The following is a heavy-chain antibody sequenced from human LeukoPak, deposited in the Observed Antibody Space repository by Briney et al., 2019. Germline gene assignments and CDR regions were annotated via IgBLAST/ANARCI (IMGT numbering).Heavy chain of an antibody. CDR2: IIPIFGTA. CDR3: ARDGIGGSSSAWFDP. V-gene: IGHV1-69*05. J-gene: IGHJ5*02. D-gene: IGHD6-6*01. CDR1: GGTFSSYA. Sequence: GASVTVSCKASGGTFSSYAISWVRQAPGQGLEWMGGIIPIFGTANYAQKFQGRVTMTRDTSTSTVYMELSSLRSEDTAVYYCARDGIGGSSSAWFDPWGQGTLVTVSS.